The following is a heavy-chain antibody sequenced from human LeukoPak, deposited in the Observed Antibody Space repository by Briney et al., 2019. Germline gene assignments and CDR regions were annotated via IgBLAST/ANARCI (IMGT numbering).Heavy chain of an antibody. CDR3: AKGGYYDSSGYPDY. J-gene: IGHJ4*02. V-gene: IGHV3-9*01. Sequence: GGSLRLSCAASGFTFSSYNMSWVRQAPGKGLEWVSGISWNSGSIGYADSAKSRFTISRDNAKNSLYLQMNSLRAEDTALYYCAKGGYYDSSGYPDYWGQGTLVTVSS. CDR1: GFTFSSYN. D-gene: IGHD3-22*01. CDR2: ISWNSGSI.